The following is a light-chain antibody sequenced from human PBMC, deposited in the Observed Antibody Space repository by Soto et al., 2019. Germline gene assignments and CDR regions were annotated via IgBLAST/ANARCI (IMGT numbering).Light chain of an antibody. CDR1: SSDVGGYNY. V-gene: IGLV2-11*01. CDR2: DVT. CDR3: CSYAGSYTLVV. Sequence: QSALTQPRSVSGSPGQSVPISCTGTSSDVGGYNYVSWYQQYPGKAPKLMIYDVTKRPSGVPDRFSGSKSGNTASLTISGLQAEDEADYYCCSYAGSYTLVVFGGGTKLTVL. J-gene: IGLJ2*01.